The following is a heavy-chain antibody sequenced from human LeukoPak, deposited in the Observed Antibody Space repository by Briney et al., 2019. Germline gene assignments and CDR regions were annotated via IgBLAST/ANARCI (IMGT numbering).Heavy chain of an antibody. J-gene: IGHJ4*02. CDR1: GFTFSSYW. Sequence: GGSLRLSCAASGFTFSSYWMSWVRQAPGKGLEWVADIKQDGSEKYYVDSVKGRFTISRDNAKNSLYLQMNSLRAEDTAVYYCARDLHSWTENAPCGYWGQGTLVTVSS. D-gene: IGHD1-20*01. CDR3: ARDLHSWTENAPCGY. CDR2: IKQDGSEK. V-gene: IGHV3-7*01.